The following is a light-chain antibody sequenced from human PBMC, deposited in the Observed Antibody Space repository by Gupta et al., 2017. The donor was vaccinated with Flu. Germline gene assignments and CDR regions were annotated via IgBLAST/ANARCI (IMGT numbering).Light chain of an antibody. CDR1: TGAVTSSHY. CDR3: LLSFSGAEAV. V-gene: IGLV7-46*01. Sequence: QAVVTQEPSLTVSPGGTVTLTCGSTTGAVTSSHYPYCFQQKPGQAPRTLIYDTTNRHSPTPARFSGSLLRDRAALTLSGAQPEDEAAYYCLLSFSGAEAVFGGGTKLTVL. CDR2: DTT. J-gene: IGLJ2*01.